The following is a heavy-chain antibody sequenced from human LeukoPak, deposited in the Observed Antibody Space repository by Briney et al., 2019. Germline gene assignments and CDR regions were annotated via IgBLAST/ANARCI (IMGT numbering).Heavy chain of an antibody. CDR2: INWNGGST. CDR3: AKGGPEWLVRNRAFDI. D-gene: IGHD6-19*01. Sequence: PGGSLRLSCAASGFTFDDYGMSWVRQAPGKGLEWVSGINWNGGSTGYADSVKGRFTISRDNAKNSLYLQMNSLRAEDTALYYCAKGGPEWLVRNRAFDIWGQGTMVTVSS. CDR1: GFTFDDYG. J-gene: IGHJ3*02. V-gene: IGHV3-20*04.